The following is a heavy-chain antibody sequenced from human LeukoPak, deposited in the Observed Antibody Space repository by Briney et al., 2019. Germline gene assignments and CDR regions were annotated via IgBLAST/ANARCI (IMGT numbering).Heavy chain of an antibody. D-gene: IGHD3-16*02. CDR3: TIDYDYAWGSYRLGY. V-gene: IGHV3-15*01. CDR2: IQSITDGGTT. Sequence: PGGSLRLSCAASGFSFSEAWMTWVPQAPGKGLEWVARIQSITDGGTTDYAAPVKGRFTISRDDSKNTLYLQLNSLKTEDTAMYYCTIDYDYAWGSYRLGYWGQGTLVTVSS. CDR1: GFSFSEAW. J-gene: IGHJ4*02.